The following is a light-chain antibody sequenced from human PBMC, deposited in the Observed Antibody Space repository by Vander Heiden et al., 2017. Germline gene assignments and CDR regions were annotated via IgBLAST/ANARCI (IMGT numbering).Light chain of an antibody. Sequence: QSVLTQPPSASGTPGQRVTISCSGSSSNIGSNYVYWYQQLPGTAPKLLIYRNNQRPSGVPDRFSGSKSGTSAALAISGLRSEDEADYYCAAWDDSRSGLVVFGGGTKLTVL. V-gene: IGLV1-47*01. CDR3: AAWDDSRSGLVV. J-gene: IGLJ2*01. CDR1: SSNIGSNY. CDR2: RNN.